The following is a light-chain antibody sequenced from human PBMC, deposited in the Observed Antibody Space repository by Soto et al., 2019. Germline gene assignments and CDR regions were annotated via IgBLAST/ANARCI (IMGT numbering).Light chain of an antibody. J-gene: IGLJ1*01. CDR3: SSFTTSRAYV. CDR1: SSDVGAYNY. CDR2: EAT. V-gene: IGLV2-14*01. Sequence: QSVLTQPASVSGSPGQSITISCTGASSDVGAYNYVSWYQQQSGKAPKLIIHEATNRPSGVSNRFSGSKSGNTASLTISGLQAEDEADYYCSSFTTSRAYVFGIGTKVTVL.